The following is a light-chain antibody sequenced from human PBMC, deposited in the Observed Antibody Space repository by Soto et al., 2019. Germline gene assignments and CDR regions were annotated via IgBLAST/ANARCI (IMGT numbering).Light chain of an antibody. Sequence: QSVLTQPPSASGTPGQRVTISCSGSSSNIGSNTVNWYQQLPGTAPKLLISRNNQRPSGVPDRFSGSKSGTSASLAISGLQSEDEADYYGAAWDDSLNGVVFGVGTKLTVL. V-gene: IGLV1-44*01. CDR2: RNN. CDR1: SSNIGSNT. CDR3: AAWDDSLNGVV. J-gene: IGLJ2*01.